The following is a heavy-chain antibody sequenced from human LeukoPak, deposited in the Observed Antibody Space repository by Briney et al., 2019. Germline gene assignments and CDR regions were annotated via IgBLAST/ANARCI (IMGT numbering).Heavy chain of an antibody. CDR1: GFTFSSYG. D-gene: IGHD4-23*01. V-gene: IGHV3-30*02. J-gene: IGHJ4*02. Sequence: PGGSLRLSCAASGFTFSSYGMHWVRQAPDKGLERVAFARYDGINKYYADSVRGRFTISRDNSKSTLYLQINSLRTEDTAVYYCAKSYGGNFFDYWGQGTLVTVSS. CDR3: AKSYGGNFFDY. CDR2: ARYDGINK.